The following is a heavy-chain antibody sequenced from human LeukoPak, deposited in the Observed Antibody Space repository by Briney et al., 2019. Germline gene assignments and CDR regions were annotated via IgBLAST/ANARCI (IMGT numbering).Heavy chain of an antibody. V-gene: IGHV3-53*01. D-gene: IGHD5-12*01. CDR1: GFTVRSNY. J-gene: IGHJ4*02. CDR2: IYNDGRT. CDR3: ARESGYAVGDF. Sequence: PGGSLRLSCAASGFTVRSNYMSWFRQAPGKGLEWASVIYNDGRTYYADSVKGRFIISKDISKNTLYLQMNNLRADDTAVYYCARESGYAVGDFWGRGTLVTVSP.